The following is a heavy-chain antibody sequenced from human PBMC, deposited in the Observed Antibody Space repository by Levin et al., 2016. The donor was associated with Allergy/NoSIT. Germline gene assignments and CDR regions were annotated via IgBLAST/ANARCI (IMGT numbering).Heavy chain of an antibody. Sequence: WIRQPPGKGLEYVSAISSNGGSTYYADSVKGRFTISRDNSKNTLYLQMSSLRAEDTAVYYCVKNGVVWDGALEVAVPNNWFDPWGQGTLVTVSS. D-gene: IGHD3-16*01. CDR3: VKNGVVWDGALEVAVPNNWFDP. V-gene: IGHV3-64D*06. J-gene: IGHJ5*02. CDR2: ISSNGGST.